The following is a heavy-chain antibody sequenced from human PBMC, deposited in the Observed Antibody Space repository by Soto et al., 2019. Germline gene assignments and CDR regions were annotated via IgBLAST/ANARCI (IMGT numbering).Heavy chain of an antibody. D-gene: IGHD3-22*01. CDR1: GFTFSSYE. J-gene: IGHJ3*02. Sequence: EVQLVESGGGLVQPGGSLRLSCAASGFTFSSYEMNWVRQAPGKGLEWVSYISSSGSTIYYADSVKGRFTISRDNAKNSLYLQMNSLRAADTAVYYCARGGDSYYDSSGYYSVLVGAFDIWGQGTMVTVSS. V-gene: IGHV3-48*03. CDR2: ISSSGSTI. CDR3: ARGGDSYYDSSGYYSVLVGAFDI.